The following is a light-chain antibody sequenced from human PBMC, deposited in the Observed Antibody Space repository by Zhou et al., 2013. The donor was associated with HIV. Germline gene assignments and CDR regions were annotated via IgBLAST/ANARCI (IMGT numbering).Light chain of an antibody. Sequence: DIQMTQSPSSLSAFVGDRVTITCRASQGISTYLAWYQQKAGKVPKLLIYAASTLQSGVPSRFSGSGSGTDFTLTISSLQPEDFATYYCQQSYSPWTFGQGTKVEIK. CDR1: QGISTY. V-gene: IGKV1-27*01. J-gene: IGKJ1*01. CDR2: AAS. CDR3: QQSYSPWT.